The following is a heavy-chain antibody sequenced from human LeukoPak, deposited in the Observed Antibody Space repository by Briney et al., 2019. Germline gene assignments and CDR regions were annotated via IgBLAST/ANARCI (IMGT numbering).Heavy chain of an antibody. CDR1: GFTFSSYA. CDR3: AKDASSYYDSSGYLDH. Sequence: GGSLRLSCAASGFTFSSYAMSWVRQAPGEGLEWVSAISGSGGGTYYADSVKGRFTISRDNSKNTLYLQMNSLRAEDTAVYYCAKDASSYYDSSGYLDHWGQGTLVTVSS. CDR2: ISGSGGGT. D-gene: IGHD3-22*01. J-gene: IGHJ4*02. V-gene: IGHV3-23*01.